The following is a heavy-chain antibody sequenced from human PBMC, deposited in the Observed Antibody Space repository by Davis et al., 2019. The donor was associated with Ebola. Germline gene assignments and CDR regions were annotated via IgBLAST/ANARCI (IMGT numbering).Heavy chain of an antibody. V-gene: IGHV1-69*13. J-gene: IGHJ5*02. Sequence: SVKVSCKASGDTFSSYAISWVRQAPGQGLEWMGGIIPIFGTANYAQKFQGRVTITADESTSTAYMELSSLRSEDTAVYYCARACYDYIWGSYRHNWFDPWGQGTLVTVSS. D-gene: IGHD3-16*02. CDR3: ARACYDYIWGSYRHNWFDP. CDR1: GDTFSSYA. CDR2: IIPIFGTA.